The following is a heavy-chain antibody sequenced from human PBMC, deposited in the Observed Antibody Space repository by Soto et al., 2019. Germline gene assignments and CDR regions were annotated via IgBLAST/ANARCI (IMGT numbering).Heavy chain of an antibody. D-gene: IGHD6-13*01. V-gene: IGHV1-18*01. Sequence: QVQLVQSGAEVKKPGASVKVSCKASGYTFTSYGISWVRQAPGQGLEWMGWISASNGNTNYAQKLQGRVTMTTDTSTRPAYMGLRSLRSDDTAVYDCARESSSSCHDYWGQGTLVTVSS. J-gene: IGHJ4*02. CDR1: GYTFTSYG. CDR3: ARESSSSCHDY. CDR2: ISASNGNT.